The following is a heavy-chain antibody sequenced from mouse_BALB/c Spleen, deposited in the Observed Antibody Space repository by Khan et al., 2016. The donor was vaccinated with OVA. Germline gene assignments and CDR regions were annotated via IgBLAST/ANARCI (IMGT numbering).Heavy chain of an antibody. CDR2: IDPANGNT. CDR3: ARDYWDVFAY. J-gene: IGHJ3*01. CDR1: GFNIKDAY. D-gene: IGHD4-1*01. V-gene: IGHV14-3*02. Sequence: IQLVQSGTELVKPGASVMLSCTASGFNIKDAYMHWVKQRPEQGLDWIGRIDPANGNTKSDPKFQGKATITADTSSNTAYLQLSSLTSEDTAVYYCARDYWDVFAYWGQGTLVTVSA.